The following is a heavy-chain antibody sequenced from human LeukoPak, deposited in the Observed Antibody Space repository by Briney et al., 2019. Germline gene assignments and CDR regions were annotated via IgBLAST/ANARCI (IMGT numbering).Heavy chain of an antibody. CDR2: INGDGSST. Sequence: GGSLRLSCAASGFTFSDYWMHWVRQAPGKGLVWVSRINGDGSSTTYADSVKGRFTISRDNAKNTLYLQVNTLRAEDAAVYYCARDMYSTSSARGAYWGQGTRVTVSS. V-gene: IGHV3-74*01. CDR3: ARDMYSTSSARGAY. J-gene: IGHJ4*02. CDR1: GFTFSDYW. D-gene: IGHD6-6*01.